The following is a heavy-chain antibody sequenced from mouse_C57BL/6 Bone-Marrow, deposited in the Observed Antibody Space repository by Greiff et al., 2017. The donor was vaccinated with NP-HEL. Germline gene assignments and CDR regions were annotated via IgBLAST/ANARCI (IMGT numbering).Heavy chain of an antibody. V-gene: IGHV5-15*01. D-gene: IGHD1-1*01. CDR3: ARQDYGSSLGFDY. CDR1: GFTFSDYG. J-gene: IGHJ2*01. Sequence: EVNVVESGGGLVQPGGSLKLSCAASGFTFSDYGMAWVRQAPRKGPEWVAFISNLAYSIYYADTVTGRFTISRENAKNTLYLEMSSLRSEDTAMYYCARQDYGSSLGFDYWGQGTTLTVSS. CDR2: ISNLAYSI.